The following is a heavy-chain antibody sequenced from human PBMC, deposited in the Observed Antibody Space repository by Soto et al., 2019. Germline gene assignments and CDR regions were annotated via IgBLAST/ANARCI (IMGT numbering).Heavy chain of an antibody. D-gene: IGHD3-10*01. CDR3: SRVDPGETSPFDH. Sequence: ASVKVSCKASGYIFTSCYIHWVRQAPGQGLEWMGWINPFDGSRMFAQSFQGRVTMTRDTSTSTVYMEVSSLRSEDTAVYYCSRVDPGETSPFDHWGQGTLVTVS. J-gene: IGHJ4*02. V-gene: IGHV1-46*03. CDR2: INPFDGSR. CDR1: GYIFTSCY.